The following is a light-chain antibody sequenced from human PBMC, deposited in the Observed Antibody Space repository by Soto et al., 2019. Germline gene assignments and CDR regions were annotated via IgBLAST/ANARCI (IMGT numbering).Light chain of an antibody. J-gene: IGKJ3*01. CDR1: QSVSSY. V-gene: IGKV3-11*01. CDR2: DAS. CDR3: QQRSNWPFT. Sequence: EIVLTQSPATLSLSPGERATLSCRASQSVSSYLAWYQQKPGQAPRLLIYDASNRATGIPARFSGSGSGTDFTLTINSLEPEDFAVYYCQQRSNWPFTFGPGNKVDIK.